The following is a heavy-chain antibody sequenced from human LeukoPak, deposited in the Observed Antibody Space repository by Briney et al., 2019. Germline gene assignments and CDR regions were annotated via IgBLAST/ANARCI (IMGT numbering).Heavy chain of an antibody. Sequence: ASVKVSCKASGYTFTGYYMHWVRQAPGQGLEWMGWINPNSGGTNYVQKFQGRVTMTRDTSISTAYMELSRLRSDDTAVYYCARGPITIFGVAIGWFDPWGQGTLVTVSS. CDR2: INPNSGGT. D-gene: IGHD3-3*01. V-gene: IGHV1-2*02. J-gene: IGHJ5*02. CDR1: GYTFTGYY. CDR3: ARGPITIFGVAIGWFDP.